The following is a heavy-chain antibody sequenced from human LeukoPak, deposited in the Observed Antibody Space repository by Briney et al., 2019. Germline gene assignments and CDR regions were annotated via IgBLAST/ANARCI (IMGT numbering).Heavy chain of an antibody. CDR3: AAQSFDF. CDR1: GFNFSNFV. CDR2: IGIDVSRR. J-gene: IGHJ4*02. Sequence: GGSLRLSCAASGFNFSNFVMSWVRQAPGEGLKWVSVIGIDVSRRYYADSVKGRFTVSRDNLKDTLYLQMNSLRVDDTALYYCAAQSFDFWGQGVLVTVSS. V-gene: IGHV3-23*01.